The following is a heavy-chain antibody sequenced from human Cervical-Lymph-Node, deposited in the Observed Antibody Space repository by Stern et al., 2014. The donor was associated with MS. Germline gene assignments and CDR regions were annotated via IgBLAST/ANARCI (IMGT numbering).Heavy chain of an antibody. CDR1: GGSISSSGYY. D-gene: IGHD1-26*01. J-gene: IGHJ5*02. CDR3: ATTRWDLFTWNWFDP. V-gene: IGHV4-61*02. CDR2: IHDSGST. Sequence: VQLVESGPGLVKPSQTLSLTCTVSGGSISSSGYYWSWIRQPADKGLEWIGRIHDSGSTYYNPSLKSRVTLSMDPAQNQFSLKLPSGTAADTAVYYCATTRWDLFTWNWFDPWGQGTLVTVSS.